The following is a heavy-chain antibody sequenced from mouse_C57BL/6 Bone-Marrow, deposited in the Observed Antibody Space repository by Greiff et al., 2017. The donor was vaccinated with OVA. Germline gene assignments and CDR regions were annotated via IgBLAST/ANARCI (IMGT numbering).Heavy chain of an antibody. CDR3: ARSYYGRNWIAY. CDR1: GYTFTSYW. J-gene: IGHJ3*01. Sequence: QVQLQQPGAELVMPGASVKLSCKASGYTFTSYWMHWVKPRPGQGLEWIGEIAPSDSSTNYNQKFKGKSTLTVEKTSSTAYMQLISLTSEDSAVYYCARSYYGRNWIAYWGQGTLVTVSA. D-gene: IGHD1-1*02. V-gene: IGHV1-69*01. CDR2: IAPSDSST.